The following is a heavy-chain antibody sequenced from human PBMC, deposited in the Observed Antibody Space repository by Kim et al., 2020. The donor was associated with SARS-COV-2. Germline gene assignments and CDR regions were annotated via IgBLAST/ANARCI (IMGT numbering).Heavy chain of an antibody. J-gene: IGHJ6*03. Sequence: GGSLRLSCAASGFTFSSYEMNWVRQAPGKGLEWVSYISSSGSTIYYADSVKGRFTISRDNAKNSLYLQMNSLRAEDTAVYYCARVVAEVRFLEWFYMDVWGKGTTVTVSS. CDR2: ISSSGSTI. D-gene: IGHD3-3*01. CDR1: GFTFSSYE. CDR3: ARVVAEVRFLEWFYMDV. V-gene: IGHV3-48*03.